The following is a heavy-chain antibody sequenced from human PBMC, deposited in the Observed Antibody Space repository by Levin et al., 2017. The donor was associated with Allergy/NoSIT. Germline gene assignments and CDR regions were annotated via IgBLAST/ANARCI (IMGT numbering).Heavy chain of an antibody. CDR3: ARGEIVVVPAAISSWFDP. J-gene: IGHJ5*02. CDR1: GFTFSSYW. Sequence: PGGSLRLSCAASGFTFSSYWMSWVRQAPGKGLEWVANIKQDGSEKYYVDSVKGRFTISRDNAKNSLYLQMNSLRAEDTAVYYCARGEIVVVPAAISSWFDPWGQGTLVTVSS. D-gene: IGHD2-2*01. V-gene: IGHV3-7*01. CDR2: IKQDGSEK.